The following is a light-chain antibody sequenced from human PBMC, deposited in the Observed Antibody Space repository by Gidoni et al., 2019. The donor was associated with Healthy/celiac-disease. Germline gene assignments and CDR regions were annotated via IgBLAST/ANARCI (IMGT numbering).Light chain of an antibody. Sequence: EIVLTQYPATLSLSPGERATLSCRASQSVSSYLAWYQQTPGQAPRLLIYDASNWATGIPARFSGSGSGTDFTLTISSLEPEDFAVYYCQQRSNWPLTFGGGTKVEIK. CDR1: QSVSSY. J-gene: IGKJ4*01. CDR2: DAS. V-gene: IGKV3-11*01. CDR3: QQRSNWPLT.